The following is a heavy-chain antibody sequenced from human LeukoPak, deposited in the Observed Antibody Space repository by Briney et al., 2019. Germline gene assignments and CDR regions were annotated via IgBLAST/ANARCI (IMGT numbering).Heavy chain of an antibody. Sequence: SETLSLTCAVSGGSINNYYWSWLRQPPRKGLEWIGSIYHNGNTYYNPSLKSRVTISVDTSKNEFSLKLRSVTAADTAVYYCARAYHSSWYLNWFDPWGQGTLVTVSS. D-gene: IGHD6-13*01. CDR3: ARAYHSSWYLNWFDP. J-gene: IGHJ5*02. V-gene: IGHV4-38-2*01. CDR1: GGSINNYY. CDR2: IYHNGNT.